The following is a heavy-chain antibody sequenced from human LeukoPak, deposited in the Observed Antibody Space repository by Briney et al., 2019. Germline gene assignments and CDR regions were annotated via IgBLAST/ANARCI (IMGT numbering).Heavy chain of an antibody. Sequence: GGSLRLSCAASGFTFSSFAMSWVRQAPGKGLEWVSTITDSGDTTYSADSVKGRFTISRDNSKNTLYLQMNSLRAEDTAVYYCAKVHRYYYDSSGYPTYWGQGTLVTVSS. CDR1: GFTFSSFA. CDR3: AKVHRYYYDSSGYPTY. CDR2: ITDSGDTT. V-gene: IGHV3-23*01. J-gene: IGHJ4*02. D-gene: IGHD3-22*01.